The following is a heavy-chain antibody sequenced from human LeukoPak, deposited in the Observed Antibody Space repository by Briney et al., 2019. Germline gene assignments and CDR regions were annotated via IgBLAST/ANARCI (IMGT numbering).Heavy chain of an antibody. CDR1: GFTVSSNY. CDR3: AKPDYYYYYIDV. D-gene: IGHD1-14*01. Sequence: GGSLRLSCAASGFTVSSNYMSWVRQAPGKGLEWVSVIYSGGSTFYADSVKGRFTISRDNSKNTLYLQMNSLRADDTAVYYCAKPDYYYYYIDVWGKGTTVTVSS. V-gene: IGHV3-53*01. J-gene: IGHJ6*03. CDR2: IYSGGST.